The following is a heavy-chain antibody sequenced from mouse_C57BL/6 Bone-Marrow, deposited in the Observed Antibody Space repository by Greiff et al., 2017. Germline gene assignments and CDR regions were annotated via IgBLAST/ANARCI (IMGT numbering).Heavy chain of an antibody. D-gene: IGHD1-1*01. CDR3: ARAHYLYYFDY. CDR1: GYSITSGYD. V-gene: IGHV3-1*01. CDR2: ISYSGST. Sequence: EVKVVESGPGMVKPSQSLSLTCTVTGYSITSGYDWHWIRHFPGNKLEWMGYISYSGSTNYNPSLKSRISITHDTSKNHFFLKLNSVTTEDTATYYCARAHYLYYFDYWGQGTTLTVSS. J-gene: IGHJ2*01.